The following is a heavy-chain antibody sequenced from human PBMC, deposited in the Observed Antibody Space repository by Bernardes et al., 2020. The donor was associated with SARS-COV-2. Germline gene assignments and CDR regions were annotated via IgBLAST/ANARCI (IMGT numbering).Heavy chain of an antibody. Sequence: GGSLRLSCAASGFTFSSYWMHWVRQAPGKGLVWVSRINSDGSSTSYADSVKGRFTISRDNAKNTLYLQMNSLRAEDTAVYYCARETGSGYSSGWYNYYYGMDVWGQGTTVTVSS. CDR3: ARETGSGYSSGWYNYYYGMDV. V-gene: IGHV3-74*01. D-gene: IGHD6-19*01. CDR1: GFTFSSYW. CDR2: INSDGSST. J-gene: IGHJ6*02.